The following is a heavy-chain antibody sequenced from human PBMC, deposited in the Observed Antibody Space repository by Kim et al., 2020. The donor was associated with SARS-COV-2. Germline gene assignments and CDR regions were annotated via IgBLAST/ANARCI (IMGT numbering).Heavy chain of an antibody. V-gene: IGHV4-59*13. CDR3: ARDRGKVNQNYYYGSGSYGYYYYGMDV. D-gene: IGHD3-10*01. J-gene: IGHJ6*02. CDR1: GGSISSYY. CDR2: IYYSGST. Sequence: SETLSLTCTVSGGSISSYYWSWIRQPPGKGLEWIGYIYYSGSTNYNPSLKSRVTISVDTSKNQFSLKLSSVTAADTAVYYCARDRGKVNQNYYYGSGSYGYYYYGMDVWGQGTTVTVSS.